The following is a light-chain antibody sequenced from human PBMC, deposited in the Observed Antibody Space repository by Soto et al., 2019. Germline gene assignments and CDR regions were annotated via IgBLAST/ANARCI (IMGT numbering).Light chain of an antibody. CDR3: QQYGTSPGLT. CDR2: GAS. V-gene: IGKV3-20*01. Sequence: EIVLTQSPGTLSLSPGERATLSCRASQAVSSTYLAWYQQKPGQAPRLLIYGASSRATGIPDRFSGSGSETDFTLTISRLEPEDFAGYYCQQYGTSPGLTFGGGTKVDIK. J-gene: IGKJ4*01. CDR1: QAVSSTY.